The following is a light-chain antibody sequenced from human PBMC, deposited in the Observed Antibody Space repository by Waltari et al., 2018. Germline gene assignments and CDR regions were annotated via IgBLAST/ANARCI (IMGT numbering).Light chain of an antibody. J-gene: IGLJ1*01. CDR2: DVN. CDR1: GSDVGGYDY. V-gene: IGLV2-14*01. CDR3: SSYTSSRAIFV. Sequence: QSALTQPASVSGSPGQSITISCTGTGSDVGGYDYVSWYQRHPGKVPKVMIYDVNKGPSGVSDRFSRSKSGYTASLTICGLQAQDEADYYCSSYTSSRAIFVFGIGTKVTVL.